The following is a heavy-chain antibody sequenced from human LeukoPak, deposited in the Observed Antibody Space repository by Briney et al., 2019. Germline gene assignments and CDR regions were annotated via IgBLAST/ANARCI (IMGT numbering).Heavy chain of an antibody. CDR1: GYTFTGYY. CDR3: ATVGVAVAIPYFDY. CDR2: FDPEDGET. D-gene: IGHD6-19*01. V-gene: IGHV1-24*01. J-gene: IGHJ4*02. Sequence: GASVKVSCKASGYTFTGYYMHWVRQAPGKGLEWMGGFDPEDGETIYAQKFQGRVTMTEDTSTDTAYMELSSLRSEDTAVYYCATVGVAVAIPYFDYWGQGTLVTVSS.